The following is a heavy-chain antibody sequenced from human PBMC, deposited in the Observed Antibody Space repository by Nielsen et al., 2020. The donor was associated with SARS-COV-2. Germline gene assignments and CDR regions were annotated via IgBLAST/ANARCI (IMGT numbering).Heavy chain of an antibody. CDR3: ARGIRPRHVFDI. D-gene: IGHD1-14*01. V-gene: IGHV3-7*01. J-gene: IGHJ3*02. CDR1: GFTFSSYG. Sequence: GESLKISCAASGFTFSSYGMHWVRQAPGKGLEWVANIKQDGSEKYYVDSVKGRFTISRDNAKNSLYLQMNSLRAEDTAVYYCARGIRPRHVFDIWGQGTMVTVSS. CDR2: IKQDGSEK.